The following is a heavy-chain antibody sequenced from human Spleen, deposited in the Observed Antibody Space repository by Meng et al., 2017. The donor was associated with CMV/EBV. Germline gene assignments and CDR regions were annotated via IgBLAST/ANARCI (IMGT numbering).Heavy chain of an antibody. Sequence: SETLSLTCTVSGGSISSYYWSWIRQTPGKGLEWIGYIYDSGRTNYKPSLKSRVTISLDTSKNQFSLKLTSMTAADTAVYYCARGVVYGDFSRGYYFDYWGQGALVTVSS. CDR3: ARGVVYGDFSRGYYFDY. D-gene: IGHD3-3*01. CDR2: IYDSGRT. CDR1: GGSISSYY. V-gene: IGHV4-59*01. J-gene: IGHJ4*02.